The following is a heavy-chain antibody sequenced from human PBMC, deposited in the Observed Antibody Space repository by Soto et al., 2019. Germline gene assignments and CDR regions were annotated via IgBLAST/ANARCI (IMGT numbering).Heavy chain of an antibody. CDR1: GFTFSTYG. CDR3: AKGQHCSSTSCYFYHYGMAV. J-gene: IGHJ6*02. Sequence: QVQLVESGGGVVQPGRSLRLSCVASGFTFSTYGMHWVRQAPGKGLEWVAVISYDGKNKYYADSVKGRLTISRDNSKNAVYLQISRLRGEDTAVYYCAKGQHCSSTSCYFYHYGMAVWGQGTTVAVTS. CDR2: ISYDGKNK. V-gene: IGHV3-30*18. D-gene: IGHD2-2*01.